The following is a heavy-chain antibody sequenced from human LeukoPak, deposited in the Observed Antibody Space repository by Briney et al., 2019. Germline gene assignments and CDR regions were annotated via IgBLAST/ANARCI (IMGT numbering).Heavy chain of an antibody. J-gene: IGHJ4*02. CDR2: ISSSGSTI. Sequence: GGSLRLSCAGSGFTFSTSSMTWVRQAPGKGLEWVSYISSSGSTIYYADSVKGRFTISRDNAKNSLYLQMNSLRAEDTAVYYCARVNGALFDYWGQGTLVTVSS. V-gene: IGHV3-48*04. D-gene: IGHD1-1*01. CDR1: GFTFSTSS. CDR3: ARVNGALFDY.